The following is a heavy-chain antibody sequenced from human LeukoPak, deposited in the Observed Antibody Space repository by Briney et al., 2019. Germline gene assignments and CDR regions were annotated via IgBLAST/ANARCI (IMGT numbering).Heavy chain of an antibody. J-gene: IGHJ6*03. CDR3: AREPVIAAYYYYMDV. D-gene: IGHD6-6*01. V-gene: IGHV3-53*05. Sequence: PGGSLRLSCAASGFTVSSNYMSWVRQAPGKGLEWVSVIYSGGSTYYADSVKGRFTISRDNSKNTLYLQMNSLRAEDTAVYYCAREPVIAAYYYYMDVWGKGTTVTVSS. CDR2: IYSGGST. CDR1: GFTVSSNY.